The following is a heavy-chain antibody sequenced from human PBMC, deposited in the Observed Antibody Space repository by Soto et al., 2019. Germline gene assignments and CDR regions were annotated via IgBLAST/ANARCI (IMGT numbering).Heavy chain of an antibody. V-gene: IGHV3-23*01. CDR3: AKVLRGADSSGYYLGWNAFDI. D-gene: IGHD3-22*01. J-gene: IGHJ3*02. CDR2: ISGSGGST. Sequence: SLRLSCAASGFTFSSYAMSWVRQAPGKGLEWVSAISGSGGSTYYADSVKGRFTISRDNAKNTLYLQMNSLRAEDTAVYYCAKVLRGADSSGYYLGWNAFDIWGQGTMVTVSS. CDR1: GFTFSSYA.